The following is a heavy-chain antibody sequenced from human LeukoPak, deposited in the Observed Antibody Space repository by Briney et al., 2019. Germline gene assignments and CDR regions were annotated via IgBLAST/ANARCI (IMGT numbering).Heavy chain of an antibody. CDR2: INTDGSST. D-gene: IGHD6-13*01. J-gene: IGHJ6*03. CDR3: ARSEYSSTWYGDYYYYYMDV. Sequence: GGSLRRSSAASGFTVSTFWMHWVRQAPGQGLVWVSRINTDGSSTIYADSVKGRFTISRDNAKNTLYLQMNSLRAEDTAVYYCARSEYSSTWYGDYYYYYMDVWGKGTTVTVSS. V-gene: IGHV3-74*01. CDR1: GFTVSTFW.